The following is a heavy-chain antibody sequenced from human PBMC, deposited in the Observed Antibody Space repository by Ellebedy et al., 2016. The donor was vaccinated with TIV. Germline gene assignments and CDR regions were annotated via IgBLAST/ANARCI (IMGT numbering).Heavy chain of an antibody. CDR2: VIPIFGTA. V-gene: IGHV1-18*04. D-gene: IGHD3-9*01. CDR1: GYTFTGYY. CDR3: ARPPYFDLFDY. Sequence: AASVKVSCKASGYTFTGYYMHWVRQAPGQGLEWMGGVIPIFGTANYAQKLQGRVTMTTDTSTSTAYMELRSLRSDDTAVYYCARPPYFDLFDYWGQGTLVTVSS. J-gene: IGHJ4*02.